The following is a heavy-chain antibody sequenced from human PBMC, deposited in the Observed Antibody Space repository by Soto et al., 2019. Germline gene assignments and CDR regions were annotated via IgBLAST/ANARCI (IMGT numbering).Heavy chain of an antibody. J-gene: IGHJ3*02. CDR3: ATGTVYYYDSSGAFDI. CDR2: INPSGGST. Sequence: QVQLVQSGAEVKKPGASVKVSCKASGYTFTSYYMHWVRQAPGQGLEWMGIINPSGGSTSYAQKFQGRVPMTRDTSTSTVYMELSSLRSEDTAVYYCATGTVYYYDSSGAFDIWGQGTMVTVSS. D-gene: IGHD3-22*01. V-gene: IGHV1-46*01. CDR1: GYTFTSYY.